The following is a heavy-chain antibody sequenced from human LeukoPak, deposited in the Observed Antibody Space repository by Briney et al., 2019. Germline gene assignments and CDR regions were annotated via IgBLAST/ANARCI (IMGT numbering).Heavy chain of an antibody. CDR1: GYTFTSYA. D-gene: IGHD2-8*01. J-gene: IGHJ6*02. CDR2: INAGNGNT. V-gene: IGHV1-3*01. Sequence: ASVKVSCKASGYTFTSYAMQWVRQAPGQRLEWMGWINAGNGNTKYSQKFQGRVTITRDTSASTAYMELSSLRSEDTAVYYCARWGYCTNGPGLAYYGMDVWGQGTTVTVSS. CDR3: ARWGYCTNGPGLAYYGMDV.